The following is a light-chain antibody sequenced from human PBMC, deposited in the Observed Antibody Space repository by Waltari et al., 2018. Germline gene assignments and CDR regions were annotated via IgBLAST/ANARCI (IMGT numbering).Light chain of an antibody. Sequence: QSALTQTPTVSGSPGQSITISCSGTSSDIGNYNLVSWYQQHPGKAPTLMIYDVNKRPSGFSNRFSGSKSGNTAFLTISGLQTADEADYYCCSYAGSAISVFGGGTKLTVL. V-gene: IGLV2-23*02. CDR1: SSDIGNYNL. CDR3: CSYAGSAISV. J-gene: IGLJ3*02. CDR2: DVN.